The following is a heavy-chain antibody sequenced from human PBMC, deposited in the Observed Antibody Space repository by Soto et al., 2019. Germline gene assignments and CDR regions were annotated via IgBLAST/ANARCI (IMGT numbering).Heavy chain of an antibody. J-gene: IGHJ3*02. CDR3: GTQYYNPSFDAFDI. Sequence: PSETLSLTCTVSGGSISSYYWSWIRQPPGKGLEWIGYIYYSGSTNYNPSLKSRVTISVDTSKNQFSLKLSSVTAADTAVYYCGTQYYNPSFDAFDIWGQGTMVTVSS. D-gene: IGHD1-20*01. V-gene: IGHV4-59*01. CDR1: GGSISSYY. CDR2: IYYSGST.